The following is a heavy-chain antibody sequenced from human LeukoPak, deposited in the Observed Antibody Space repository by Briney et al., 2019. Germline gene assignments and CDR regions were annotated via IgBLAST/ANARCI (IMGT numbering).Heavy chain of an antibody. J-gene: IGHJ3*02. CDR1: GYTFTSHG. CDR2: ISAYNGNT. CDR3: ARDQGYCGGDCRDAFDI. V-gene: IGHV1-18*01. Sequence: ASVKVSCKASGYTFTSHGISWVRQAPGEGLEWMGWISAYNGNTNYSQKLQGSVTMTTDTSTSTAYMELRSLRSDDTAVYYCARDQGYCGGDCRDAFDIWGQGTMVTVSS. D-gene: IGHD2-21*02.